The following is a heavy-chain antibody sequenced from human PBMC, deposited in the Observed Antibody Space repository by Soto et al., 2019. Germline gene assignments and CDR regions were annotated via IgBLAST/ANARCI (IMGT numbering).Heavy chain of an antibody. CDR2: MNPNSGNT. V-gene: IGHV1-8*01. D-gene: IGHD3-10*01. J-gene: IGHJ6*04. Sequence: SVPVSCKASGYTFTSYDINWVRQATGQGLEWMGWMNPNSGNTGYAQKFQGRVTMTRNTSISTTYMELSSLRSEDTAVYYCARVGGDSAPDYYYGVDVSGKGTTVTV. CDR3: ARVGGDSAPDYYYGVDV. CDR1: GYTFTSYD.